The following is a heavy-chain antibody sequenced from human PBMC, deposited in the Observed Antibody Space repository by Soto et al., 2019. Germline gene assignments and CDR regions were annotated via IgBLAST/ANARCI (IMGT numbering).Heavy chain of an antibody. D-gene: IGHD1-1*01. Sequence: GASVKVSCKASGYTFTSYGISWVRQPPGQGLEGMGWISAYNGNTNYAQKLQGRVAMTTDTSTSTAYMELRSLRSDDTAVYYCARDNLFRLQTSHFDYWGQGDLVTVSS. J-gene: IGHJ4*02. CDR1: GYTFTSYG. V-gene: IGHV1-18*04. CDR2: ISAYNGNT. CDR3: ARDNLFRLQTSHFDY.